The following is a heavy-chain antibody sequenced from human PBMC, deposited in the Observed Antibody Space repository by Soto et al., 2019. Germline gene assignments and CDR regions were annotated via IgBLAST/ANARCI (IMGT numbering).Heavy chain of an antibody. CDR1: GGSISSGGYH. V-gene: IGHV4-31*03. CDR2: IYYSGST. J-gene: IGHJ4*02. Sequence: SETLSLTCTVSGGSISSGGYHWSWIRQHPGKGLEWIGYIYYSGSTYYNPSLKSRVTISVDTSKNQFSLKLSSVTAADTAVYYCARLKSSSIVATIPYYFDYWGQGTLVTVSS. CDR3: ARLKSSSIVATIPYYFDY. D-gene: IGHD5-12*01.